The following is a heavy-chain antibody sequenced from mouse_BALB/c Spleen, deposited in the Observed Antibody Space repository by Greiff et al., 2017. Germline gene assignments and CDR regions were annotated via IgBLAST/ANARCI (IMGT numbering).Heavy chain of an antibody. V-gene: IGHV5-4*02. CDR1: GFTFSDYY. J-gene: IGHJ4*01. D-gene: IGHD1-1*01. Sequence: EVKLMESGGGLVKPGGSLKLSCAASGFTFSDYYMYWVRQTPEKRLEWVATISDGGSYTYYPDSVKGRFTISRDNAKNNLYLQMSSLKSEDTAMYYCARSSVVPYYYAMDYWGQGTSVTVSS. CDR3: ARSSVVPYYYAMDY. CDR2: ISDGGSYT.